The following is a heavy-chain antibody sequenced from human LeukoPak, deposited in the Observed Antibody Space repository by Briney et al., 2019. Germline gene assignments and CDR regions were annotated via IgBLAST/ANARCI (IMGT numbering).Heavy chain of an antibody. CDR1: GGTFSSYA. Sequence: GSSVKVSCKASGGTFSSYAITWVRQAPGQGLEWMGRIIPIFGTAKYVQKFQGRVTITTDESTSTAYMELSTLRSDDTAVYYCARERPPGDSSNWFLEGYFDIWGQGTLVTVSS. D-gene: IGHD6-13*01. J-gene: IGHJ4*02. V-gene: IGHV1-69*05. CDR2: IIPIFGTA. CDR3: ARERPPGDSSNWFLEGYFDI.